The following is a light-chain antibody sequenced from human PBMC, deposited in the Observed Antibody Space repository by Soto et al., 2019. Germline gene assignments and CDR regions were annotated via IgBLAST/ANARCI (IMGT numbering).Light chain of an antibody. J-gene: IGKJ5*01. Sequence: DVVMTQSPLYLPVTLGQPASISCRSSQSLVYSDGNTYLSWFQQRPGQSPRRLIYKVSNRDSGVPDRFSGSGSGTDFTLKISGVESEDVGVYYCMQGIQWPITFGQGTRLEIK. CDR2: KVS. CDR1: QSLVYSDGNTY. CDR3: MQGIQWPIT. V-gene: IGKV2-30*01.